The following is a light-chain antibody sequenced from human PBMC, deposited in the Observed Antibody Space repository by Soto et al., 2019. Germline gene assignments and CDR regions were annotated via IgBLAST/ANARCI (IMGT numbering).Light chain of an antibody. CDR1: QSVSSS. CDR2: DAS. CDR3: QQRSNWPRT. V-gene: IGKV3-11*01. J-gene: IGKJ2*01. Sequence: EIVLTQSPATLSLSPGERATLSCRASQSVSSSLGWYQQKPGQAPRLLIYDASNRATGIPARFSGSGSGTDFTLTIRSLEPEDFAVYYCQQRSNWPRTFGQGTKLEIK.